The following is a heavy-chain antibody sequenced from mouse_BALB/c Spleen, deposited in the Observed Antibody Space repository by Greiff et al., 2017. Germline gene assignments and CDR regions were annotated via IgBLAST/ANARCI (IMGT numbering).Heavy chain of an antibody. Sequence: VQLQQSAAELARPGASVKMSCKASGYTFTSYTMHWVKQRPGQGLEWIGYINPSSGYTEYNQKFKDKTTLTADKSSSTAYMQLGSLTSEDSAVYDCARGGGSSYGYYFDDWGQGTTLTVSS. D-gene: IGHD1-1*01. CDR3: ARGGGSSYGYYFDD. CDR1: GYTFTSYT. CDR2: INPSSGYT. J-gene: IGHJ2*01. V-gene: IGHV1-4*02.